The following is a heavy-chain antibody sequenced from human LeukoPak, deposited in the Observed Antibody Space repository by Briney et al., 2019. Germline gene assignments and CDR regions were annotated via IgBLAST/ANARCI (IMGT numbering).Heavy chain of an antibody. V-gene: IGHV4-39*01. J-gene: IGHJ4*02. D-gene: IGHD3-10*01. CDR3: ARRDANLSGSGTYYTYDY. CDR2: IYLGGST. CDR1: GGSISSVGYW. Sequence: PSETLSLTCTVSGGSISSVGYWWGWIRQPPGKGLEFIGNIYLGGSTSYNPSLKGRIAMSIDTSRNLFSLRLTSATAADTAVYYCARRDANLSGSGTYYTYDYWGQGTLVTVSS.